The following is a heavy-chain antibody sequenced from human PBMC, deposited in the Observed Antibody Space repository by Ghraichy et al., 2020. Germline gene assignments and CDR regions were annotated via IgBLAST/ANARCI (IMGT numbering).Heavy chain of an antibody. D-gene: IGHD2-21*01. CDR1: GFTFSDYY. Sequence: LSLICAASGFTFSDYYMSWIRQAPGKGLEWVSYISSSGSTIYYADSVKGRFTISRDNAKNSLYLQMNSLRAEDTAVYYCARVSALLIVVVNWGQGTLVTVSS. J-gene: IGHJ4*02. CDR3: ARVSALLIVVVN. V-gene: IGHV3-11*01. CDR2: ISSSGSTI.